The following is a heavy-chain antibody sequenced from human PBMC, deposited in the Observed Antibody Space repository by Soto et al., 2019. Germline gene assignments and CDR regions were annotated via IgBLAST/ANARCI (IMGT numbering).Heavy chain of an antibody. CDR3: AKDSPGYSGSCYDLYYFDY. V-gene: IGHV3-23*01. CDR2: ISGGSNTT. CDR1: GFTFSSYA. Sequence: EVQLLESGGDLVQPGGSLRLSCAASGFTFSSYAMSWVRKAPGKGLEWVSAISGGSNTTYYADSVKGRFTISRENAKNTLYLQMNRLRAEDTSVYYCAKDSPGYSGSCYDLYYFDYWGQGTLVTVSS. J-gene: IGHJ4*02. D-gene: IGHD6-13*01.